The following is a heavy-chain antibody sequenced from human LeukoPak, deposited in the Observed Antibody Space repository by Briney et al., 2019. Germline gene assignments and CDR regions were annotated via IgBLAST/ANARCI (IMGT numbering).Heavy chain of an antibody. Sequence: ASVKVSCKASGYTFTGYYMHWVRQAPGQGLEWMGWINPNSGGTNYAQKFQGRVTMTRDTSISTAYMELSRLRSDDTAVYYCARDGLTPDSSGYYYGEVGYWGQGTLVTVSS. CDR3: ARDGLTPDSSGYYYGEVGY. D-gene: IGHD3-22*01. J-gene: IGHJ4*02. V-gene: IGHV1-2*02. CDR2: INPNSGGT. CDR1: GYTFTGYY.